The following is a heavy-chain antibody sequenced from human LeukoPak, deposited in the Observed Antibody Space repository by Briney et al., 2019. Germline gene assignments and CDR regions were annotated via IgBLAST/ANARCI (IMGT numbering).Heavy chain of an antibody. CDR1: RXTFSSYT. V-gene: IGHV3-48*02. CDR2: ISVSGSII. D-gene: IGHD6-13*01. J-gene: IGHJ4*02. Sequence: TGGSLRLSCAASRXTFSSYTMNWVRQAPGKGLEWVSYISVSGSIIYYTDSVKGRFTISRDNAKNSLYLQMNSLRDEDTAVYYCAAGIELEYWGQGTLVTVSS. CDR3: AAGIELEY.